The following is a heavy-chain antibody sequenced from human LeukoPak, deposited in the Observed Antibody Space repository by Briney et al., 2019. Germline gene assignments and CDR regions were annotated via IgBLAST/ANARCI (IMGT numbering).Heavy chain of an antibody. J-gene: IGHJ4*02. CDR3: ARYPMSSGNFDY. CDR1: GFTFSTYA. Sequence: PGGSLRLSCEASGFTFSTYAMTWVRQAPGKGLEWVSAISGRGDSAYYADSVRGRFTISRDNSKNTLNLLMNSLRADHTAVYFCARYPMSSGNFDYWGQGTLVTVSS. V-gene: IGHV3-23*01. CDR2: ISGRGDSA. D-gene: IGHD3-16*02.